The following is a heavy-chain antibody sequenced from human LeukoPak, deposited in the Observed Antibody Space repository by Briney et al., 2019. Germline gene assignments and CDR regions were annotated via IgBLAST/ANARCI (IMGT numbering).Heavy chain of an antibody. J-gene: IGHJ6*03. V-gene: IGHV1-46*01. CDR2: INPSGGST. CDR1: GYTFTSYY. Sequence: ASVKVSCKASGYTFTSYYMHWVRQAPGQGLEWMGIINPSGGSTSYAQKFQGRVTMTRDTSTSTVYMELSSLRSEDTAVYYCARDQSSIVVVPAAMAQNYYYYYYMDVWGKGTTVTISS. CDR3: ARDQSSIVVVPAAMAQNYYYYYYMDV. D-gene: IGHD2-2*01.